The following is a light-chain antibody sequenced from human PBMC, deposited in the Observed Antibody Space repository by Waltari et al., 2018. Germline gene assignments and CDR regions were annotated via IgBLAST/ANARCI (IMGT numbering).Light chain of an antibody. CDR2: DAA. CDR1: QGVGSH. V-gene: IGKV3-11*01. J-gene: IGKJ1*01. Sequence: IVLTQSQATLSLSPGQRATLSCWASQGVGSHLAWYQQKRGQAPRLLIYDAAKRATGIPVRFSGSGFGTDFTLTIDSLESEDFGVYYCQQRSKWPPMFGQGTKVEIK. CDR3: QQRSKWPPM.